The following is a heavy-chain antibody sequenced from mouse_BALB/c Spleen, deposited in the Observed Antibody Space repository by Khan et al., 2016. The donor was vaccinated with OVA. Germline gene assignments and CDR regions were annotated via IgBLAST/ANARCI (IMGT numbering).Heavy chain of an antibody. Sequence: EVELVESGGILVQPGGSLKLSCAASGFTFSRYGMSWVRQTPDKRLELVATINSNGDSTYYPDSVKGRFTISRDNAKNTLYLQMSSLKSEDTAMYYCARGYAMDYWGQGTSVTGSS. CDR2: INSNGDST. D-gene: IGHD2-14*01. J-gene: IGHJ4*01. CDR1: GFTFSRYG. CDR3: ARGYAMDY. V-gene: IGHV5-6-3*01.